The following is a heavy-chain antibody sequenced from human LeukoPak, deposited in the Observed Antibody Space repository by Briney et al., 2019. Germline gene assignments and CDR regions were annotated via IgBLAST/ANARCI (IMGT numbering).Heavy chain of an antibody. J-gene: IGHJ4*02. CDR1: GGSISSGGYS. Sequence: SETLSLTCAVSGGSISSGGYSWSWIRQHPGKGLEWIGYIYYSGSTYYNPSLKSRVTISVDTSKNQFSLKLSSVTAADTAVYYCARLRRYCTNGVCYDFDYWGQGTLVTVSS. V-gene: IGHV4-31*11. CDR3: ARLRRYCTNGVCYDFDY. D-gene: IGHD2-8*01. CDR2: IYYSGST.